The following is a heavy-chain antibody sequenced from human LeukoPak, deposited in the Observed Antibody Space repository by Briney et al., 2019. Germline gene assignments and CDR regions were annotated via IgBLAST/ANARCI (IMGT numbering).Heavy chain of an antibody. CDR2: IKQDGGEK. CDR1: GFTFSGYW. D-gene: IGHD3-10*01. J-gene: IGHJ6*04. CDR3: ARDRGFGQADV. Sequence: GGSLTLSCAASGFTFSGYWMSWLRQAPGKGLEWVANIKQDGGEKYYVDSVKGRFTISRDNAKNSLYLQMNSLRAEDTAVYYCARDRGFGQADVWGKGTTVAVSS. V-gene: IGHV3-7*01.